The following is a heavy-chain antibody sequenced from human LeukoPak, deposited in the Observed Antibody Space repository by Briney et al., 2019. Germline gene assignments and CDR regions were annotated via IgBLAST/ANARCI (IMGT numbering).Heavy chain of an antibody. Sequence: PSETLSLSCTVSGCSISSHYWSWIRQPPGKGLEWIGYIYYSGSTNYNPSLESRGTISVDTSKKQFSLQQSSVTAADTVVYFCAREWPPGWFDPWGQGTLVTVSS. CDR3: AREWPPGWFDP. J-gene: IGHJ5*02. V-gene: IGHV4-59*11. CDR1: GCSISSHY. D-gene: IGHD5-24*01. CDR2: IYYSGST.